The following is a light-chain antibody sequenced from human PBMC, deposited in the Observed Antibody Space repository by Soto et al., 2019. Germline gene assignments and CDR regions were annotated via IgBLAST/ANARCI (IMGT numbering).Light chain of an antibody. CDR3: QQSYSTPPK. J-gene: IGKJ1*01. CDR2: AAS. Sequence: IQMTHSPSSLSASVGDRATLTCRASQSISSYLNWYQQKPGKAPKLLIYAASSLQSGVPSRFSGSGSGTDFTLTISSLQPEDFATYYCQQSYSTPPKFGQGTKVDIK. CDR1: QSISSY. V-gene: IGKV1-39*01.